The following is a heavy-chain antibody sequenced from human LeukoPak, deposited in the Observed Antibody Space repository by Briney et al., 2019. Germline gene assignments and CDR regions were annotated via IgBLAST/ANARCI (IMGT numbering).Heavy chain of an antibody. Sequence: ASVKVSCKASGYTFTGYSVHWVRQAPGQGLEWMGWINAGNGNTKYSQKFQGRVTITRDTSASTAYMELSSLRSEDTAVYYCARSMVRGVIPDYWGQGTLVTVSS. V-gene: IGHV1-3*01. J-gene: IGHJ4*02. CDR3: ARSMVRGVIPDY. CDR1: GYTFTGYS. D-gene: IGHD3-10*01. CDR2: INAGNGNT.